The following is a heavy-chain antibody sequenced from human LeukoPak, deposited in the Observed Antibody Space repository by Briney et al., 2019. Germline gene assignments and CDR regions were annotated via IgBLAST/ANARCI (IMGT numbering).Heavy chain of an antibody. V-gene: IGHV3-66*01. J-gene: IGHJ4*02. CDR3: ARDPPAVTANTYG. Sequence: GGSLRLSCAASGFTVSNNYMNWVRQAPGKGLEWVSLIYSGGTIYYADSVKGRFTISRDGSKNTLYLQMNSLRVEDTAVYYCARDPPAVTANTYGWGQGTLVTVSS. CDR2: IYSGGTI. D-gene: IGHD5-18*01. CDR1: GFTVSNNY.